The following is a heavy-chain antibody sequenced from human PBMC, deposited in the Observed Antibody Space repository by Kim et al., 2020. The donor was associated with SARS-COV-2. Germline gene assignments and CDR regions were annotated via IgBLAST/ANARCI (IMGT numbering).Heavy chain of an antibody. CDR1: GFTFSDYA. CDR3: SKDNADSGRLLDY. V-gene: IGHV3-30-3*02. J-gene: IGHJ4*02. D-gene: IGHD3-10*01. Sequence: GGSLILSCAASGFTFSDYAMHWVRQAPGKGLEWVAALSYVGIKKYNADSVKGRFTISRDSSKNTLYLQMNSLRAEDTAVYYCSKDNADSGRLLDYWGQGT. CDR2: LSYVGIKK.